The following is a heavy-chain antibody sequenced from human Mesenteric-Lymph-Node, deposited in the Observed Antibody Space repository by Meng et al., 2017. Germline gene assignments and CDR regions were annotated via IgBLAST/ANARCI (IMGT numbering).Heavy chain of an antibody. CDR3: AMWGGGALDY. CDR1: GFTFSTSW. D-gene: IGHD2-21*01. CDR2: INGDGSDI. Sequence: EVQTVGVGGVVIQPGGSLRVSCAASGFTFSTSWMHWVRQAPGKGPVWVERINGDGSDITYADSVRGRFTISRDNAKNTLYLQMNSLRVDDTAVYYCAMWGGGALDYWGQGTLVTVSS. J-gene: IGHJ4*02. V-gene: IGHV3-74*02.